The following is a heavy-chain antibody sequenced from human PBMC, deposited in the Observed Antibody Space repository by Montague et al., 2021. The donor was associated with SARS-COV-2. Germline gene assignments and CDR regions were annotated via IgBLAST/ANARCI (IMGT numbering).Heavy chain of an antibody. CDR1: GDSVSRGSSY. CDR3: ARHARGEGCTSWFDS. V-gene: IGHV4-61*01. J-gene: IGHJ5*01. Sequence: SETLSLTCTVSGDSVSRGSSYWSWIRQPPGKGLEWIGYIYYTGSRKYNSSLKSRLTISVDTSKNQFSLKLSSVTAADTAVYYCARHARGEGCTSWFDSWGQGTPVTVSS. CDR2: IYYTGSR. D-gene: IGHD2-15*01.